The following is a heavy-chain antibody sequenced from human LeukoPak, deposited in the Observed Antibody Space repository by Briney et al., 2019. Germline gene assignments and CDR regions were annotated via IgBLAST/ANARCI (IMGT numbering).Heavy chain of an antibody. CDR1: GYTFTGYY. J-gene: IGHJ4*02. Sequence: GASVKVSCKASGYTFTGYYMHWVRQAPGQGLEWMGWINPNSGGTNYAQKFQGRVTMTRDTSISTAYMELRSLRSDDTAVYYCARVGDGITMVRGVIINTYYFDYWGQGTLVTVSS. D-gene: IGHD3-10*01. CDR2: INPNSGGT. V-gene: IGHV1-2*02. CDR3: ARVGDGITMVRGVIINTYYFDY.